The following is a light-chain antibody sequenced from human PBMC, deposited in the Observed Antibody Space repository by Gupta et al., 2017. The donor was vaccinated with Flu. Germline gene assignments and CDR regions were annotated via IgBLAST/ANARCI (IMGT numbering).Light chain of an antibody. V-gene: IGLV2-14*01. CDR3: SSYTNTRAVV. CDR2: EVT. J-gene: IGLJ2*01. CDR1: SAHVGGYNS. Sequence: QSALTEPASVSASPGQSITIPCTGTSAHVGGYNSVSWYQQHPRKVPKLLIYEVTKRPSGVYNRFAGFKTGNTASLTISGLQAEDEADYFCSSYTNTRAVVFGGGTRLTV.